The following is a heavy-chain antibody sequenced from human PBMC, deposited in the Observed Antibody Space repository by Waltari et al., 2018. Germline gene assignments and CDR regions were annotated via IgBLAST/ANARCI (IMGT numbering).Heavy chain of an antibody. CDR3: ALSGVLSSKVYFDY. J-gene: IGHJ4*02. Sequence: QVQLQESGPGLVKPSETLSLTCTVSGGSISSYYWSWIRQPAGKGLEWIGRIYTSGSTNYNPSRKSRVTMSVDTSKNQFSLKLSSVTAADTAVYYCALSGVLSSKVYFDYWGQGTLVTVSS. CDR2: IYTSGST. V-gene: IGHV4-4*07. CDR1: GGSISSYY. D-gene: IGHD3-16*02.